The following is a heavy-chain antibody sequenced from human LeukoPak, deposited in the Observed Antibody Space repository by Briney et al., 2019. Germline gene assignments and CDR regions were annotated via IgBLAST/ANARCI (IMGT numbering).Heavy chain of an antibody. V-gene: IGHV3-23*01. CDR1: GFTFSNYA. Sequence: GGSLRLSCTASGFTFSNYAMTWVRQAPGRGLEWVSSIRGSGGGTNYVDSVRGRFTVSRDNSKNTLYLQMNSPRADDTAVYYCSRDPNGDCFGAFDFQRWGQGTLVTVSS. D-gene: IGHD2-21*02. J-gene: IGHJ1*01. CDR3: SRDPNGDCFGAFDFQR. CDR2: IRGSGGGT.